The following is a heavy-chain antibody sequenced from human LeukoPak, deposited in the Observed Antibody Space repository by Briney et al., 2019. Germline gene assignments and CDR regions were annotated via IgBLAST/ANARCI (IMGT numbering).Heavy chain of an antibody. V-gene: IGHV4-59*12. CDR2: IYYSGST. D-gene: IGHD2-15*01. CDR3: ARVGSLSRGRNWVDP. CDR1: GGSISSYY. J-gene: IGHJ5*02. Sequence: SETLSLTCTVSGGSISSYYWSWIRQPPGKGLEWIGYIYYSGSTNYNPSLKSRVTMSVDRSKNQFSLKLRSVTAADTAVYYCARVGSLSRGRNWVDPWGQGTLVTVSS.